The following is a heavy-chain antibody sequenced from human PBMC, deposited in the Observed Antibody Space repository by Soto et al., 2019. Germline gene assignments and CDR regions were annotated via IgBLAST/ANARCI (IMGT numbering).Heavy chain of an antibody. V-gene: IGHV3-30*18. D-gene: IGHD3-3*01. CDR1: GFTFSSYG. CDR2: ISYDGSNK. CDR3: AKDSGTADFWSGHATH. Sequence: PGGSLRLSCAASGFTFSSYGMHWVRQAPGKGLEWVAVISYDGSNKYYADSVKGRFTISRDNSKNTLYLQMNSLRAEDTAVYYCAKDSGTADFWSGHATHWGQGTLVTVSS. J-gene: IGHJ4*02.